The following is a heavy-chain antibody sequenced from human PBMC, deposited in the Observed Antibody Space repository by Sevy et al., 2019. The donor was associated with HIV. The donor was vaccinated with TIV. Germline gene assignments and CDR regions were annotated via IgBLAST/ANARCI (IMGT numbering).Heavy chain of an antibody. CDR1: GFTLNSYR. Sequence: GGSLRLSCAASGFTLNSYRMSWVRQAPGKGLEWVANIKQDGSVKYYVDSVKGRFTISRENARNLVYLQMSSLTAEDTVLYYCVRAIAAEASLWGQGTLVTVSS. J-gene: IGHJ4*02. CDR2: IKQDGSVK. CDR3: VRAIAAEASL. V-gene: IGHV3-7*01. D-gene: IGHD6-13*01.